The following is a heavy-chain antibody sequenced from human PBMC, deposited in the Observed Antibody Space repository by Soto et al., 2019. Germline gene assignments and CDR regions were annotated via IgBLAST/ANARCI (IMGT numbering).Heavy chain of an antibody. D-gene: IGHD3-10*01. CDR1: GYSFCSIG. V-gene: IGHV1-18*01. Sequence: XSVKVSCNTAGYSFCSIGIIWVRQAPGQGLEWMGWISPYKGNTYYAQRLQGRVTMTTDTSTSTAYMELRSLRSDDTAVYFCARDLDGSGGYYTNYCGQGTLVTVSS. J-gene: IGHJ4*02. CDR3: ARDLDGSGGYYTNY. CDR2: ISPYKGNT.